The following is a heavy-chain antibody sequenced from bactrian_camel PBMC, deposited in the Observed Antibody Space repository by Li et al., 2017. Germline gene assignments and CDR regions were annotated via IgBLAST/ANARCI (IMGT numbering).Heavy chain of an antibody. CDR1: RGFDDADAE. V-gene: IGHV3S53*01. J-gene: IGHJ4*01. CDR3: AVDCRTVVAGCTFYDYTY. D-gene: IGHD6*01. Sequence: HVQLVESGGSSVQIGGPLTLACAASRGFDDADAEWGWFRQAPGAQCEMVASISPDGKEYYSDSVKGRFAISRVNGENAVRLRMSDLSPRDTAVYFCAVDCRTVVAGCTFYDYTYWGRGTQVTVS. CDR2: ISPDGKE.